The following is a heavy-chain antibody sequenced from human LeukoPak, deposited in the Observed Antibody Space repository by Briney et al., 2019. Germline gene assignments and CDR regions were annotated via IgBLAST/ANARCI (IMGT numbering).Heavy chain of an antibody. CDR1: GYTFTSYY. CDR2: INPSGGST. V-gene: IGHV1-46*03. CDR3: ARVNLSPAKDSWELQGWAFDI. D-gene: IGHD1-26*01. J-gene: IGHJ3*02. Sequence: GASVKVSCKASGYTFTSYYMHWVRQAPGQGLEWMGIINPSGGSTSYAQKSQGRVTMTRDTSTSTVYMELSSLRSEDTAVYYCARVNLSPAKDSWELQGWAFDIWGQGTMVTVSS.